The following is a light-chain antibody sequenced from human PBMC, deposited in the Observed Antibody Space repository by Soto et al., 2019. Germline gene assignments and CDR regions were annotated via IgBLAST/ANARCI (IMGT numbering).Light chain of an antibody. CDR1: QSISRW. Sequence: EIPMTQAPSTMSEYVVDRVTITCRASQSISRWLAWHQQKPGKAPKLLIHDATSLESGVPSRFSGGGSGTEFTLTISSLQPDDFATYDCPQYSSYWTFAQGNKVAIK. V-gene: IGKV1-5*01. J-gene: IGKJ1*01. CDR2: DAT. CDR3: PQYSSYWT.